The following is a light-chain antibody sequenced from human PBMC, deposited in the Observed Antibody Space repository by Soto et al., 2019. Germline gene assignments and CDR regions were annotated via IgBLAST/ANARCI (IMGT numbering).Light chain of an antibody. CDR3: QQYGSSPFT. CDR1: QSVSSRF. CDR2: CAS. Sequence: EIVLTQSPATLSLSPGDRATLSCRASQSVSSRFFAWYQQKPGQAPRLLMYCASNRATGIPYRFSGTGSGSDFTLTISRLEPDDFAAYYCQQYGSSPFTFGLGTKLEIK. V-gene: IGKV3-20*01. J-gene: IGKJ2*01.